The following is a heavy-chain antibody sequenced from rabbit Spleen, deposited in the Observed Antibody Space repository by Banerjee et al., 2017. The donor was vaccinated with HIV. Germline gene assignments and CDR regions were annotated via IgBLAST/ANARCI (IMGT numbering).Heavy chain of an antibody. CDR3: AKSDGTGDYASFNL. CDR1: GIDFSSYYY. V-gene: IGHV1S45*01. Sequence: QEQLVESGGGLVKPGGTLTLTCKASGIDFSSYYYMCWVRQAPGKGLEWIACIYAGSSGTTYYASWAKGRFTISETSSTTVTLQMTSLTDADTATYFCAKSDGTGDYASFNLWGPGTLVT. J-gene: IGHJ4*01. D-gene: IGHD2-1*01. CDR2: IYAGSSGTT.